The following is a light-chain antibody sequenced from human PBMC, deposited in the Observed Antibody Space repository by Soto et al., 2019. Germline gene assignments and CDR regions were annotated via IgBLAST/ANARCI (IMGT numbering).Light chain of an antibody. CDR2: GAS. CDR1: QSVSSSY. Sequence: EIVLTQSPGTLSLSPGERATLSCRASQSVSSSYLAWYQQKPGQAPRLLIYGASSRATGIPDRFSGSGSGTDFTLTINRLEPEDFAVYYCQQYNNWPPYTFGQGTKLEIK. CDR3: QQYNNWPPYT. J-gene: IGKJ2*01. V-gene: IGKV3-20*01.